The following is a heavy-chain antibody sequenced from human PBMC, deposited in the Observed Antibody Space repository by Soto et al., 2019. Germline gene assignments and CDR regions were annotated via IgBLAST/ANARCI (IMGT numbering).Heavy chain of an antibody. CDR3: ARDSRNDILTGYPDY. V-gene: IGHV3-30*04. D-gene: IGHD3-9*01. Sequence: QVLLVESGGGVVQPRGSLRLSCAASGFTFSTYAMHWVRQAPGKGLEWVAIISYDLSSKYYADSVKGRFTISRDNSKNTLYLQMNSLRPEETAVYYCARDSRNDILTGYPDYWGQGTLVTVSP. CDR1: GFTFSTYA. J-gene: IGHJ4*02. CDR2: ISYDLSSK.